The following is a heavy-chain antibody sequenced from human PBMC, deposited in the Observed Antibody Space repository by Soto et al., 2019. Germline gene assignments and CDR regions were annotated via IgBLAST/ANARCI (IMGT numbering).Heavy chain of an antibody. Sequence: EVQLVESGGGLVQPGGSLRLSCAASGFTFSSYTMHWVRQAPGKGLEYVSSIATNGGSTYYANSVKGRFTISRDNSKNSVYLQMGSLRAEDMGVYYCAGGDRGSDYWGQGTLVTVSS. J-gene: IGHJ4*02. V-gene: IGHV3-64*01. D-gene: IGHD3-16*01. CDR1: GFTFSSYT. CDR2: IATNGGST. CDR3: AGGDRGSDY.